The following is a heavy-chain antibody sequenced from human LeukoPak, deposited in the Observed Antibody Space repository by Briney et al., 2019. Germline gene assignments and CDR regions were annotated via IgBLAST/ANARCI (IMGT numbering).Heavy chain of an antibody. CDR3: ASEYSSSPAY. CDR2: IYYNGNS. Sequence: PSETLSLTCAVYGGSFSGYHWGWIRQPPGKGLEWIGSIYYNGNSYYNLSLRSRLTLSVDTSKNQFSLKLSSVTAADTAVYYCASEYSSSPAYWGQGTLVTVSS. D-gene: IGHD6-6*01. V-gene: IGHV4-39*01. CDR1: GGSFSGYH. J-gene: IGHJ4*02.